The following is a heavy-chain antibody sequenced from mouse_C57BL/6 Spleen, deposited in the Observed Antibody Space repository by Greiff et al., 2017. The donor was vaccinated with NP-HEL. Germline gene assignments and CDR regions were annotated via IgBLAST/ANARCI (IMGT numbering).Heavy chain of an antibody. V-gene: IGHV1-82*01. D-gene: IGHD3-2*02. J-gene: IGHJ4*01. CDR3: ALDSSAYYAMDY. Sequence: VKLQESGPELVKPGASVKISCKASGYAFSSSWMNWVKQRPGKGLEWIGRIYPGDGDPNYNGKFKGKATLTADKSSSTAYMQLSSLTSEDSAVYFCALDSSAYYAMDYWGQGTSVTVSS. CDR2: IYPGDGDP. CDR1: GYAFSSSW.